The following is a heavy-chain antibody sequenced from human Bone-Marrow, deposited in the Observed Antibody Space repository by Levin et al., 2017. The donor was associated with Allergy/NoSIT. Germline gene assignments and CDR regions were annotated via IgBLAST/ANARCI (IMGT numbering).Heavy chain of an antibody. D-gene: IGHD2-21*02. V-gene: IGHV4-31*03. Sequence: PSETLSLTCTVSGASITSSDYSWNWIRQHPGKGLEWIGNISYTGTTHHNPSLNSRVTISLDTSKKQVSLTLRSVTAADTAVYYCARVVTGTGGMDVWGQGTTVTVSS. CDR1: GASITSSDYS. J-gene: IGHJ6*02. CDR2: ISYTGTT. CDR3: ARVVTGTGGMDV.